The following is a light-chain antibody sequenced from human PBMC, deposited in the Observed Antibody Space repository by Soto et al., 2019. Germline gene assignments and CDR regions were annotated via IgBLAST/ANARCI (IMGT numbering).Light chain of an antibody. J-gene: IGKJ2*01. Sequence: ESVLTQSPATLSLSPGERATLSCRASQGVSTYLAWYQQKPGQAPRLLIYDASNRATGTPARFSGSGSGTDFTLTISSLESEDFAVYYCQQRSNWPRTFGQGTKVDIK. V-gene: IGKV3-11*01. CDR1: QGVSTY. CDR3: QQRSNWPRT. CDR2: DAS.